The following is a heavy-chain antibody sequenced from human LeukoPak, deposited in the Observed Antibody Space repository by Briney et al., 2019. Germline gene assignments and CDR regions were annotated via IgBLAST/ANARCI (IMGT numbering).Heavy chain of an antibody. CDR3: AKDNNWNYEEELDY. CDR2: IYSGGTT. Sequence: GGSLRLSCAASGFTVSRNYMMWVRQAPGKGLEWVSVIYSGGTTYYADSVKGRFTISRDNSKNTLYLQMNSLRAEDTAVYYCAKDNNWNYEEELDYWGQGTLVTVSS. J-gene: IGHJ4*02. CDR1: GFTVSRNY. V-gene: IGHV3-53*01. D-gene: IGHD1-7*01.